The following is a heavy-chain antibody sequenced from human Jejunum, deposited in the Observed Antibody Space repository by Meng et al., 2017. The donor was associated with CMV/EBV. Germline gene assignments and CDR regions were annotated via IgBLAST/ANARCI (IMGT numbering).Heavy chain of an antibody. CDR2: LSASDSNT. V-gene: IGHV3-23*01. Sequence: ASSGHTFDTYAVDWVRQAPGKGLEWVSTLSASDSNTYYADSVKGRFTISRDSSTNTLYLQMNSLRAEDTAIYYCAKARNGPNTDFDYWGQGTLVTVSS. CDR3: AKARNGPNTDFDY. CDR1: GHTFDTYA. D-gene: IGHD2-8*02. J-gene: IGHJ4*02.